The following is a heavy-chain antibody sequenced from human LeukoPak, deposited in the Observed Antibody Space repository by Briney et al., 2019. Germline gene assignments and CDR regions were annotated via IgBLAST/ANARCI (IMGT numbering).Heavy chain of an antibody. CDR1: GGSFSGYY. J-gene: IGHJ3*02. D-gene: IGHD3-22*01. CDR2: IHHSGST. Sequence: SETLSLTCAVYGGSFSGYYWSWIRQPPGKGLECIGEIHHSGSTNYNPSLKSRVTVSADPSKTQFSLKLTSMTAADTAVYYCATRGDYSDTSGNSYDALDIWGQGTTVTISS. CDR3: ATRGDYSDTSGNSYDALDI. V-gene: IGHV4-34*01.